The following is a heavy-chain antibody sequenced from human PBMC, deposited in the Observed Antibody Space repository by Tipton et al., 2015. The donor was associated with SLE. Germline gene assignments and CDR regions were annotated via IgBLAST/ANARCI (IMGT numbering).Heavy chain of an antibody. CDR3: ARGPTIKIRFSSYFHYMDV. V-gene: IGHV4-31*03. J-gene: IGHJ6*03. CDR2: SYYSGST. Sequence: TLSLTCTVSGGSINSGGYYWSWIRQQPGKGLEWIGYSYYSGSTPYNPSLRSRVTISLDTSKNQFSLRLNSVTAADTSVYFCARGPTIKIRFSSYFHYMDVWGKGTTVTVSS. D-gene: IGHD3-3*01. CDR1: GGSINSGGYY.